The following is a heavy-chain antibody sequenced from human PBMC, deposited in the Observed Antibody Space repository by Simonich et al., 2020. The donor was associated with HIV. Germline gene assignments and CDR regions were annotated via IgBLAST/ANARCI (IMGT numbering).Heavy chain of an antibody. J-gene: IGHJ2*01. Sequence: QVQLVQSGAEVKKPGASVKVSCKVYGHTLTELSMHWVRQAPGKGIEWMGSLDPEDGHTIYAQKFQGRVSMTEDTSTESAYMELSSLRSDDTAVYYCATWEVKDYVLTGYTYWYFDLWGRGTLVTVSS. D-gene: IGHD3-9*01. V-gene: IGHV1-24*01. CDR1: GHTLTELS. CDR3: ATWEVKDYVLTGYTYWYFDL. CDR2: LDPEDGHT.